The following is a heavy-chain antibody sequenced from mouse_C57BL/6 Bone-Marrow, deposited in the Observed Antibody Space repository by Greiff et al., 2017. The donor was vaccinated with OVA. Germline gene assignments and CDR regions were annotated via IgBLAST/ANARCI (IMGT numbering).Heavy chain of an antibody. D-gene: IGHD1-1*01. J-gene: IGHJ2*01. CDR3: ARTLYYYGYYFDY. CDR2: INPSSGYT. CDR1: GYTFTSYT. V-gene: IGHV1-4*01. Sequence: VQLQRSGAELARPGASVKMSCKASGYTFTSYTMHWVKQRPGQGLEWIGYINPSSGYTKYNQKFKDKATLTADKSSSTAYMQLSSLTYEDSAVYYCARTLYYYGYYFDYWGQGTTLTVSS.